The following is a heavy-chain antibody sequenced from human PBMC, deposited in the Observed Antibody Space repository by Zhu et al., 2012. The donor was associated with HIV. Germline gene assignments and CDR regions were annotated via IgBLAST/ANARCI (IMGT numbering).Heavy chain of an antibody. D-gene: IGHD2-21*02. CDR2: ISGSGGRA. CDR3: AKALHLVVESALPRDAFDV. V-gene: IGHV3-23*01. CDR1: GFTFSAYS. Sequence: EVRLLESGGDLVQPGGSLRLSCAASGFTFSAYSMSWVRQAPGKGLEWVSIISGSGGRADYADSVEGRFTISRDNSNNILYLQMNDLRAGDTALYYCAKALHLVVESALPRDAFDVWAKGQWSPSLQ. J-gene: IGHJ3*01.